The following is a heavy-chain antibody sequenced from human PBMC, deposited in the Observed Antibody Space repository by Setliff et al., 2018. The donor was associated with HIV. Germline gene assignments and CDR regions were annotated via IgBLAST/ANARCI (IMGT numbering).Heavy chain of an antibody. V-gene: IGHV4-39*01. J-gene: IGHJ4*02. CDR3: ARSQPDTIFGVVTFDC. CDR2: VYYRGRT. D-gene: IGHD3-3*01. CDR1: GGSMSSSGPGYY. Sequence: SETLSLTCTVSGGSMSSSGPGYYWGWVRQTPGGGLEWIGSVYYRGRTYYNPSLKSRVTISVDTSKNQLSLRLTSMAAADTAMYYCARSQPDTIFGVVTFDCWGQGALVTVSS.